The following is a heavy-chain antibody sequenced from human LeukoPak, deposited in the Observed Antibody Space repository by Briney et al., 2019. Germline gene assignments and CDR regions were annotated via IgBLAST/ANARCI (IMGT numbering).Heavy chain of an antibody. D-gene: IGHD4-17*01. CDR3: ARVGLRHYYYYYMDV. V-gene: IGHV3-21*01. J-gene: IGHJ6*03. CDR2: ISSSSSYI. CDR1: GFTFSTYS. Sequence: GGSLRLSCAASGFTFSTYSMNWVRQAPRQGLEWVSSISSSSSYISYADSVKGRFTISRDNAKNSLYLQMNSLRAEDTAVYYCARVGLRHYYYYYMDVWGKGTTVTVSS.